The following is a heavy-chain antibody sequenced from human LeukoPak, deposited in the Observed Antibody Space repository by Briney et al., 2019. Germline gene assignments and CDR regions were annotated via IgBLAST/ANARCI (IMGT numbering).Heavy chain of an antibody. CDR2: IHSDGRST. D-gene: IGHD3-10*01. J-gene: IGHJ4*02. V-gene: IGHV3-74*01. CDR3: ARDPRGGTLDY. Sequence: GGSLRLSCAASGFTFSSYWMHWVRQAPGKGLVWVSRIHSDGRSTDYADSVNGRFTISRDNAKNTLNLQMNSLRAEDTAVYYCARDPRGGTLDYWGQGALVTVSS. CDR1: GFTFSSYW.